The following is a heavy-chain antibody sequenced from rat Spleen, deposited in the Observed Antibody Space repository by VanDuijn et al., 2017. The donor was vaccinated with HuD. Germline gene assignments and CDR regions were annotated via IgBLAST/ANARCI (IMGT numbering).Heavy chain of an antibody. J-gene: IGHJ2*01. CDR3: ARLKEPFDY. Sequence: EVQLQESGPGLVKPSQSLSLTCSVTGYSITSNYWAWIRPFPGNKIAWMGYISYSGSTSYKPSLKTRISITRDTSKNQFFLQLNSVSTEDTATYYCARLKEPFDYWGQGVMVTVSS. V-gene: IGHV3-1*01. CDR2: ISYSGST. CDR1: GYSITSNY.